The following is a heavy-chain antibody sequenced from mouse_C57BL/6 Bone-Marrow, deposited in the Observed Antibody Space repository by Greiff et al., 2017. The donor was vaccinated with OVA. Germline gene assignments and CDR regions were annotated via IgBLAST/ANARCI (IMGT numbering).Heavy chain of an antibody. CDR2: IRNKANNHAT. CDR3: TRRDYYGSSLYFDV. Sequence: EVKVEESGGGLVQPGGSMKLSCAASGFTFSDAWMDWVRQSPEKGLEWVAEIRNKANNHATYYAESVKGRFTISRDDSKSSVYLQMNSLRAEDTGIYYCTRRDYYGSSLYFDVWGTGTTVTVSS. D-gene: IGHD1-1*01. CDR1: GFTFSDAW. V-gene: IGHV6-6*01. J-gene: IGHJ1*03.